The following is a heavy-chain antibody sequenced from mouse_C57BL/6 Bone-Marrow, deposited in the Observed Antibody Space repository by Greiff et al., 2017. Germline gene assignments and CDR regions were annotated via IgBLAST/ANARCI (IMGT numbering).Heavy chain of an antibody. J-gene: IGHJ3*01. CDR3: TPYYPGFAY. D-gene: IGHD1-1*01. CDR2: IDPENGDT. V-gene: IGHV14-4*01. Sequence: EVKLVESGAELVRPGASVKLSCTASGFNIKDDYMHWVKQRPEQGLEWIGWIDPENGDTEYASKFQGQATITADTSSNTAYLQLSSLTSEDTAVYYCTPYYPGFAYWGQGTLVTVSA. CDR1: GFNIKDDY.